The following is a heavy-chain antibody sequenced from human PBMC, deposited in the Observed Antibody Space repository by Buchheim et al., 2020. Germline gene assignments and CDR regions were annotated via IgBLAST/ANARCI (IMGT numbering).Heavy chain of an antibody. J-gene: IGHJ5*02. CDR3: ARGHGWLDP. V-gene: IGHV3-7*01. CDR2: IYPDGSDI. Sequence: EVQVVESGGGLVQSGGSLRLSCAASGFPLSGYWMSWVRQAPGKGLESVAKIYPDGSDIEYVDSVKGRFTISRDNARISLYLQLNSLRAEDTAVYYCARGHGWLDPWGQGT. CDR1: GFPLSGYW.